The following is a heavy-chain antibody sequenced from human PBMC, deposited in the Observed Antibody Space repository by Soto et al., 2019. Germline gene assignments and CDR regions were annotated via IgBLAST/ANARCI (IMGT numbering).Heavy chain of an antibody. J-gene: IGHJ6*02. CDR2: IYHSGST. V-gene: IGHV4-38-2*02. Sequence: LSLTCAVSGYSISSGYYWGWIRQPPGKGLEWIGSIYHSGSTYYNPSLKSRVTISVDTSKNQFSLKLSSVTAADTAVYYCARDLVVGEGMDVWGQGTTVTVSS. D-gene: IGHD1-26*01. CDR3: ARDLVVGEGMDV. CDR1: GYSISSGYY.